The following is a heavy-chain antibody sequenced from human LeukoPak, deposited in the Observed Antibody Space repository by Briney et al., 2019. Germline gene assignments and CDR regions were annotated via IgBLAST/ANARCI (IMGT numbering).Heavy chain of an antibody. J-gene: IGHJ4*02. CDR3: ASARSSSSNLFDY. CDR2: INPSGGST. V-gene: IGHV1-46*01. D-gene: IGHD6-6*01. Sequence: ASVKVSCKASGYTFTSYSMHWVRQAPGQGLEWMGVINPSGGSTRYAQKFQGRVTVTRDMPTSTVYLDLRSLRSEDTAVYYCASARSSSSNLFDYWGQGTLVTVSS. CDR1: GYTFTSYS.